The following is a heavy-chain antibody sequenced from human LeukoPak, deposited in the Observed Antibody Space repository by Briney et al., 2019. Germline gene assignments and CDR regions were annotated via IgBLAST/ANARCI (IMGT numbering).Heavy chain of an antibody. D-gene: IGHD3-10*01. CDR2: INRDGGIT. Sequence: GXSLRLSCAASGFNFSKYWMHWGSQGPGKGVVWVSGINRDGGITTYADSVKGRFTIYRDNAKKILYLQMNSLRAEDTAVYYCISDSEGRSGGYYWGQGTLVTVSS. CDR3: ISDSEGRSGGYY. CDR1: GFNFSKYW. J-gene: IGHJ4*02. V-gene: IGHV3-74*03.